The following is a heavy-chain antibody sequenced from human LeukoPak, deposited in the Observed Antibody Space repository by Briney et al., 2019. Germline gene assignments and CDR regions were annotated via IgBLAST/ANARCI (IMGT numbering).Heavy chain of an antibody. CDR3: AKYEVAWPIQH. CDR1: GFTVSSNY. CDR2: IYSGGST. Sequence: GGSLRLSCAASGFTVSSNYMSWVRQAPGKGLEWVSVIYSGGSTYYADSVKGRFTISRDNSKNTLYLQMNSLRAEDTAVYYCAKYEVAWPIQHWGQGTLVTVSS. J-gene: IGHJ1*01. D-gene: IGHD2-15*01. V-gene: IGHV3-53*01.